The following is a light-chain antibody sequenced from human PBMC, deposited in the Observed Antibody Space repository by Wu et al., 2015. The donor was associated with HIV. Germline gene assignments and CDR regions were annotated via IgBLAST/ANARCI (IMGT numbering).Light chain of an antibody. Sequence: EIVLTQSPDTLSVSLGERAPLSCRASQSVDSNLAWYQQKPGQAPRLLISGASTRASGIPAGFSGSGSRTEFTLTISSMQSEDFAIYYCQQYNNWPPEVTFGPGTKVDIK. CDR3: QQYNNWPPEVT. V-gene: IGKV3-15*01. CDR2: GAS. J-gene: IGKJ3*01. CDR1: QSVDSN.